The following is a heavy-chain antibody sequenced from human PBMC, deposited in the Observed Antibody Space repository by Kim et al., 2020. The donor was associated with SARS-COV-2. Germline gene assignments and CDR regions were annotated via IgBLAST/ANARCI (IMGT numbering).Heavy chain of an antibody. J-gene: IGHJ4*02. CDR1: GYTFTSYG. CDR2: ISPYNGNT. V-gene: IGHV1-18*01. D-gene: IGHD1-1*01. CDR3: ARDVGTSSLLDY. Sequence: ASVKVSCKASGYTFTSYGISWVRQAPGQGLEWMGWISPYNGNTHDAQKVRGRVTMTTDTSTSTAYMELRRLRSDDTAVYYVARDVGTSSLLDYWGQGTLVTVSS.